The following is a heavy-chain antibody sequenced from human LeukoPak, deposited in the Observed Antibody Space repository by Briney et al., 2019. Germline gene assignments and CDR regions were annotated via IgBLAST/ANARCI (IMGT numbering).Heavy chain of an antibody. V-gene: IGHV1-46*01. CDR3: ARGNIGGGYYDSSGYSQDY. Sequence: GASVKVSCKASGYTFTSYYMHWVRQAPGQGLEWMGIINPSGGSTSYAQKFQGRVTMTRDTSTSTVYMELSSLRSEDTAVYYCARGNIGGGYYDSSGYSQDYWGQGTLVTVSS. D-gene: IGHD3-22*01. CDR2: INPSGGST. J-gene: IGHJ4*02. CDR1: GYTFTSYY.